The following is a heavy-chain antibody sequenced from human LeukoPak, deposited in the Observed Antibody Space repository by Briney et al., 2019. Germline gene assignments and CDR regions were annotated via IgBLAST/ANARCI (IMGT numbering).Heavy chain of an antibody. D-gene: IGHD2-15*01. CDR3: ARAGVGYCSGGSCRRLFDP. CDR2: INHSGST. CDR1: GGSFSGYY. J-gene: IGHJ5*02. V-gene: IGHV4-34*01. Sequence: SETLSLTCAVYGGSFSGYYWSWIRQPPGKGLEWIGEINHSGSTNYNPSLESRVTISVDTSKNQFSLKLSSVTAADTAVYYCARAGVGYCSGGSCRRLFDPWGQGTLVTVSS.